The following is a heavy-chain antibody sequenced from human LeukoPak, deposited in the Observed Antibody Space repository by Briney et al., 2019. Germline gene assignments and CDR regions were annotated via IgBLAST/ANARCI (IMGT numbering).Heavy chain of an antibody. J-gene: IGHJ4*02. CDR2: ISSSSSTI. Sequence: PGGSLRLSCAASGFTFSSYSMNWVRQAPGKGLEWVSYISSSSSTIYYADSVKGRFTISRDNAKNSLYLQMNSLRAEDTAVYYCARDPYSSGWYPTDWGQGTLVTVSS. CDR3: ARDPYSSGWYPTD. CDR1: GFTFSSYS. V-gene: IGHV3-48*01. D-gene: IGHD6-19*01.